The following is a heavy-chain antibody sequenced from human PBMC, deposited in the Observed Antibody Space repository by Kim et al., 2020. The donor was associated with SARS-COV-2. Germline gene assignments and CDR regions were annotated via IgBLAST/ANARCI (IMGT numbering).Heavy chain of an antibody. J-gene: IGHJ4*02. CDR2: N. CDR3: ARDPRDLYYFDF. V-gene: IGHV6-1*01. Sequence: NEYAESVKSRISITPDTSKNQLSLQLNSVTPEDTAVYYCARDPRDLYYFDFWGQGTLVTVSS.